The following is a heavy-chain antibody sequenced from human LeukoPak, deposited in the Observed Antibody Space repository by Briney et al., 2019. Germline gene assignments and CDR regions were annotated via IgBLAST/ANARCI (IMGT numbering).Heavy chain of an antibody. D-gene: IGHD3-9*01. CDR3: ARHLVTTNFDY. CDR2: IYYSGST. J-gene: IGHJ4*02. V-gene: IGHV4-39*01. CDR1: GGSISSSSYY. Sequence: PSETLSLTCTVSGGSISSSSYYWGWIRQPPGEGLEWIGSIYYSGSTYYNPSLKSRVTISVDTSKNQFSLKLSSVTAADTAVYYCARHLVTTNFDYWGQGTLVTVSS.